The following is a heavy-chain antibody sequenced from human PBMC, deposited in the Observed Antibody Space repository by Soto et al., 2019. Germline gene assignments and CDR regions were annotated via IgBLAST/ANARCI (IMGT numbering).Heavy chain of an antibody. V-gene: IGHV1-2*04. J-gene: IGHJ4*02. CDR3: ARGGFIAAALYYFDY. Sequence: EASVKVSCKASGYTFTGYYMHWVRQAPGQGLEWMGWINPNSGGTNYAQKFQGWVTMTRDTSISTAYMELSRLRSDDTAVYYCARGGFIAAALYYFDYWGQGTLVTVSS. CDR1: GYTFTGYY. D-gene: IGHD6-13*01. CDR2: INPNSGGT.